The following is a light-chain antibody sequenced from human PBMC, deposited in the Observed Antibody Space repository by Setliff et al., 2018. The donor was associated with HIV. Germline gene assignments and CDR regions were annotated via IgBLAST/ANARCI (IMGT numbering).Light chain of an antibody. J-gene: IGLJ1*01. V-gene: IGLV2-14*03. CDR3: SSYTGGSTYV. CDR1: SSDVGGFNY. Sequence: QSALTQPASVSGSRGQSITISCTGTSSDVGGFNYVCWYQQHPGKAPKLMIYDVSNRPSGVSNRFSGSKSGNTASLTISGLQAEDEADYYCSSYTGGSTYVFGTGTKATVL. CDR2: DVS.